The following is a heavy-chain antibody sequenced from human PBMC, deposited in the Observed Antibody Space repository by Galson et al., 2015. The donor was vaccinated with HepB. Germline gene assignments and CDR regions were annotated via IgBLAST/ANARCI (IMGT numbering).Heavy chain of an antibody. CDR2: IDPSDSYT. Sequence: QSGAEVKKPGESLRISCKGSGYSFTSYWISWVRQMPGKGLEWMGRIDPSDSYTNYSPSFQGHVTISADKSISTAYLQWSSLKASDTAMYYCARSADIVVETETYYYYGMDVWGQGTTVTVSS. V-gene: IGHV5-10-1*01. CDR1: GYSFTSYW. CDR3: ARSADIVVETETYYYYGMDV. J-gene: IGHJ6*02. D-gene: IGHD5-12*01.